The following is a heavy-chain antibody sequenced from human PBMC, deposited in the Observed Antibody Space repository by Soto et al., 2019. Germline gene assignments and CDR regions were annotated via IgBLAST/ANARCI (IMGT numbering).Heavy chain of an antibody. CDR2: INPNSGGT. CDR1: GYTFTGYY. V-gene: IGHV1-2*02. D-gene: IGHD3-10*01. Sequence: ASVKVSCKASGYTFTGYYMHWVRQAPGQGLEWMGWINPNSGGTNYAQKFQGRVTMTRDTSISTAYMELSRLRSDDTAVYYCASADTMVRGVIIPPYYYYGMDVWGQGTTVTVSS. J-gene: IGHJ6*02. CDR3: ASADTMVRGVIIPPYYYYGMDV.